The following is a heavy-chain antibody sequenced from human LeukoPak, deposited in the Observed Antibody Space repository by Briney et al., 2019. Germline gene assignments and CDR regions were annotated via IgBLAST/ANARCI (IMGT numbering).Heavy chain of an antibody. CDR1: GFTFDDYA. V-gene: IGHV3-9*01. J-gene: IGHJ4*02. Sequence: GGSLRLSCAASGFTFDDYAMHWVRQAPGKGLEWVSGISWNSGSIGYADSVKGRFTISRDNAKNSLYLQMNSLRAEDTAVYYCARDDGDSLDYWGQGTLVTVSS. D-gene: IGHD3-22*01. CDR2: ISWNSGSI. CDR3: ARDDGDSLDY.